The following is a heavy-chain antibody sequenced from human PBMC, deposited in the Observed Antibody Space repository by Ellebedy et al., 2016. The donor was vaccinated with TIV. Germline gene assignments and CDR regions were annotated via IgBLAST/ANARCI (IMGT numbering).Heavy chain of an antibody. Sequence: GGSLRLSXVASGFTFTTYSMNWVRQAPGKGLQWVSSISGASDDISYADSMKGRFTISRDNAKKSLYLQMDSLGVEDTAVYYCVRDRQIYDNSGHPRGDELYYFDYWGQGTLVTVSS. J-gene: IGHJ4*02. D-gene: IGHD3-22*01. V-gene: IGHV3-21*01. CDR1: GFTFTTYS. CDR3: VRDRQIYDNSGHPRGDELYYFDY. CDR2: ISGASDDI.